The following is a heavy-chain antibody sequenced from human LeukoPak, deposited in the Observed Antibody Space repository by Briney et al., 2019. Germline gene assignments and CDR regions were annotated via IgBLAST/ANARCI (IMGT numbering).Heavy chain of an antibody. J-gene: IGHJ5*01. D-gene: IGHD3-9*01. CDR2: IKGDGSHT. CDR1: GFTFSSYA. CDR3: VRGWDHFDFDS. Sequence: PGGSLRLSCAASGFTFSSYAMSWVRQAPGKGLVWVSRIKGDGSHTIYADSVKGRFTISRDNAKNTLYLQMRSLRAEDTAVYYCVRGWDHFDFDSWGQGTLVTVSS. V-gene: IGHV3-74*01.